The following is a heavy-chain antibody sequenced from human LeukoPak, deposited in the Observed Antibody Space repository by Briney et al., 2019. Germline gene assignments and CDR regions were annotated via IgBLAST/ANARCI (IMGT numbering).Heavy chain of an antibody. D-gene: IGHD2-2*01. CDR2: ISSSGSTI. V-gene: IGHV3-48*03. Sequence: GGSLRLSCAASGFTFSSYEMNWVRQAPGKGLEWVSYISSSGSTIYYADSVKGRFTISRDNAKNSLYLQMNSLRAEDTAVYYCARARCREINYAYAGGFYYMDVWGKGTTVTVSS. CDR3: ARARCREINYAYAGGFYYMDV. J-gene: IGHJ6*03. CDR1: GFTFSSYE.